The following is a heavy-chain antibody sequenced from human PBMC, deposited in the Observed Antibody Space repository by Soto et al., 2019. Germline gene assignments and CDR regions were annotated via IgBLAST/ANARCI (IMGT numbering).Heavy chain of an antibody. Sequence: QVQLVQSGAEVKKPGASVKVSCKTSGYTFSSYSLTWVRQAPGQGLEWMGWISGYSGYTNYAQKFQGRVTMTTDTSTSTAYMELRSLTSDDTAVYYCARGMGLAAYFDYWGQGTLVTVSS. CDR3: ARGMGLAAYFDY. J-gene: IGHJ4*02. V-gene: IGHV1-18*01. D-gene: IGHD3-9*01. CDR1: GYTFSSYS. CDR2: ISGYSGYT.